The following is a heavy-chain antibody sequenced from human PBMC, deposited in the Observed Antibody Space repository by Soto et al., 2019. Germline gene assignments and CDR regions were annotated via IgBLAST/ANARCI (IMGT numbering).Heavy chain of an antibody. CDR3: ARETNFYFDY. V-gene: IGHV1-18*01. J-gene: IGHJ4*02. CDR2: ITAYNGNT. Sequence: QVQLEQSGGDVKKPGSSLKVSCKASGYTFINHGIAWVRQAPGQGLEWMGWITAYNGNTNYAQTFRGRVTMTTDPSTTTAYMELRILTSDDTAVYYCARETNFYFDYWGQGSLVTVSS. CDR1: GYTFINHG.